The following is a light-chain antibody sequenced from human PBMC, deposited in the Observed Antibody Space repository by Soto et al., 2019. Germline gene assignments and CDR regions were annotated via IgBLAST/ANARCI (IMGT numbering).Light chain of an antibody. CDR1: SSDVGSYNL. J-gene: IGLJ2*01. CDR3: CSYAGTSIFVV. V-gene: IGLV2-23*01. CDR2: EGS. Sequence: QSALTQPASVSGSPGQSITISCTGTSSDVGSYNLVSWYQQHPGKAPKLMIYEGSKRPSGVSNRFSGSKSGNTASLTISGLQAEDEADYYCCSYAGTSIFVVFGGRTKLTVL.